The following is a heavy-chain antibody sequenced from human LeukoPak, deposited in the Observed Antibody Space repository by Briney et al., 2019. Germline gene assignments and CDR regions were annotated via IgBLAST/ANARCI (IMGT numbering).Heavy chain of an antibody. V-gene: IGHV4-59*01. CDR3: ARVITGTTASDY. CDR2: IYYSGST. D-gene: IGHD1-7*01. J-gene: IGHJ4*02. Sequence: SETLSLTCTVSGGSISSYYWSWIRQPPGKGLEWIGYIYYSGSTNYNPSLKSRVTISVDTSKDQFSLKLSSVTAADTAVYYCARVITGTTASDYWGQGTLVTVSS. CDR1: GGSISSYY.